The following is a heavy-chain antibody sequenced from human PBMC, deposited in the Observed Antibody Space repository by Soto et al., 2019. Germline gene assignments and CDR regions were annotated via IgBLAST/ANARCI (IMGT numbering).Heavy chain of an antibody. V-gene: IGHV1-8*01. CDR1: GYTFTSYD. J-gene: IGHJ4*02. Sequence: ASVKVSCKASGYTFTSYDINWVRQASGQGLEWMGWMNPNSANTGYAQKFQGRITMTRNTSISTAYMEVSSLRSEDTAIYYCAFAFVKGPTDSPDFFAFSGRGTPVTVS. CDR2: MNPNSANT. CDR3: AFAFVKGPTDSPDFFAF. D-gene: IGHD3-22*01.